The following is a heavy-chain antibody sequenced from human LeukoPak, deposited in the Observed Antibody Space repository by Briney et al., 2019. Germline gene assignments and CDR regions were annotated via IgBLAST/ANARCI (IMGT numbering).Heavy chain of an antibody. CDR3: ARHIKRYPQLSLDY. CDR2: INHSGST. CDR1: GGSFSGYY. D-gene: IGHD1-14*01. Sequence: SETLSLTCAVYGGSFSGYYWSWIRQPPGKGLEWIGEINHSGSTNYNPSLKSRVTISVDTSKNQFSLKLSSVTAADTAVYYCARHIKRYPQLSLDYWGQGTLVTVSS. J-gene: IGHJ4*02. V-gene: IGHV4-34*01.